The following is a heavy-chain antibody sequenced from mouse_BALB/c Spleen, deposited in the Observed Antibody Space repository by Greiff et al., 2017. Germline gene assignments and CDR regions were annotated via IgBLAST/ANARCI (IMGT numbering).Heavy chain of an antibody. CDR3: TRSRLGGYYAMDD. V-gene: IGHV1-5*01. J-gene: IGHJ4*01. CDR2: IYPGNSDT. CDR1: GYTFTSYW. D-gene: IGHD3-3*01. Sequence: EVKLQQSGTVLARPGASVKMSCKASGYTFTSYWMHWVKQRPGQGLEWIGAIYPGNSDTSYNQKFKGKAKLTAVTSTSTAYMELSSLTNEDSAVYYCTRSRLGGYYAMDDWGQGTSVTVSS.